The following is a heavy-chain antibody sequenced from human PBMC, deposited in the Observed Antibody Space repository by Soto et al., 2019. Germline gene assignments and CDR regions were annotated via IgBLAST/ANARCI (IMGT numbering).Heavy chain of an antibody. CDR2: ISGYNGDT. CDR3: AKNGQPPYYYYGLDV. V-gene: IGHV1-18*01. D-gene: IGHD2-8*01. Sequence: ASVKVSCKASGYTFTRYGISWVRQAPGQGLEWMGWISGYNGDTNYAQKFQDRVSMTIDTSTGTAYMELRSLTSDDTAIYYCAKNGQPPYYYYGLDVRGQGTKVTVSS. CDR1: GYTFTRYG. J-gene: IGHJ6*02.